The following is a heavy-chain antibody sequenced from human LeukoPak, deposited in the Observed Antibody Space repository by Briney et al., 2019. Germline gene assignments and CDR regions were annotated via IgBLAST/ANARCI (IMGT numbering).Heavy chain of an antibody. Sequence: GGSLRLSCAASGFTFSDYYMSWLRQAPGKGLELVSYISSSGSTIYYADSVKGRFTISRDNAKNSLYLQMNSLRAEDTAVYYCARDHYDFWSGYPNAYYYYYMDVWGKGTTVTVSS. CDR3: ARDHYDFWSGYPNAYYYYYMDV. D-gene: IGHD3-3*01. V-gene: IGHV3-11*04. J-gene: IGHJ6*03. CDR2: ISSSGSTI. CDR1: GFTFSDYY.